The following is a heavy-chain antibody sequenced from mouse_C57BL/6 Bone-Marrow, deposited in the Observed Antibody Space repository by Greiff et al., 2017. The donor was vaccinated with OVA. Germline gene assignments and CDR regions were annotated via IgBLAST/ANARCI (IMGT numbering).Heavy chain of an antibody. CDR1: GFSLTSYG. CDR2: IWSGGST. Sequence: VKLVESGPGLVQPSQSLSITCTVSGFSLTSYGVHWVRQSPGKGLEWLGVIWSGGSTDYNAAFISRLSISKDNSKSQVFFKMNSLQADDTAIYYCARIYYGNFSWFAYWGQGTLVTVSA. CDR3: ARIYYGNFSWFAY. V-gene: IGHV2-2*01. J-gene: IGHJ3*01. D-gene: IGHD2-1*01.